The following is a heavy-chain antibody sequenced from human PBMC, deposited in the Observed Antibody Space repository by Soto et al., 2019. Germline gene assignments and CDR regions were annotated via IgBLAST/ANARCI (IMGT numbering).Heavy chain of an antibody. J-gene: IGHJ6*02. CDR2: FHYGEST. CDR1: GGSISSGPYS. CDR3: ARLGGFCSSTNCYGYYAMDV. V-gene: IGHV4-39*02. D-gene: IGHD2-2*01. Sequence: QLQLQESGPGLVKPSETLSLTCTVSGGSISSGPYSWGWIRQPPGEGLEWIATFHYGESTHYNPSLESRVPVSVDTSQNHFSLKVSSVTVADTAVYYCARLGGFCSSTNCYGYYAMDVWGQGTTVTVSS.